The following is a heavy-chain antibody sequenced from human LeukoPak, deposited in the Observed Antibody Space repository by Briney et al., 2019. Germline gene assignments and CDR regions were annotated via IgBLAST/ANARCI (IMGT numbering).Heavy chain of an antibody. CDR2: ISGTDDST. D-gene: IGHD6-19*01. J-gene: IGHJ4*02. Sequence: GGSLRLSCAASGFTFSIFAMSWVRQAPGRGLEWVSSISGTDDSTFYADSVKGWFTASRDNSKYTLSLQMDSLRVEDTAVYYCAKRRSAVAGPRYFDYWGQGTLVTVSS. CDR3: AKRRSAVAGPRYFDY. V-gene: IGHV3-23*01. CDR1: GFTFSIFA.